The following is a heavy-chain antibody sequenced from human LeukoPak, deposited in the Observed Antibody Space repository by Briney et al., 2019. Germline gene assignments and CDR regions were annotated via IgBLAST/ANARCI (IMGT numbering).Heavy chain of an antibody. Sequence: PGRSLRLSCAASGFTFSSYWMTWVRQAPGKGLEWVANIKQDGSEKYYVDSVKGRFTISRDNAKKSLYLQMNSLRADDTAVYYCARQRGMVRGVIIFPFDYWGQGTLVTVSS. D-gene: IGHD3-10*01. CDR1: GFTFSSYW. CDR2: IKQDGSEK. V-gene: IGHV3-7*01. J-gene: IGHJ4*02. CDR3: ARQRGMVRGVIIFPFDY.